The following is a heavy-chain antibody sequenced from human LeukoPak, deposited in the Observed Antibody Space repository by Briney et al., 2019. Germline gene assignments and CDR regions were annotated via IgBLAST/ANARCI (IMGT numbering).Heavy chain of an antibody. CDR1: GYTFTDYY. J-gene: IGHJ4*02. CDR3: ARNKEGKSLDY. CDR2: MNPKRGDT. V-gene: IGHV1-2*03. Sequence: LGASVKVSCKASGYTFTDYYIHWVRQAPGQGLERMAWMNPKRGDTSYAQKFQGRVTMTRDTSISTAYMELSRLRFDDTAVYYCARNKEGKSLDYWGQGTLVTVSS.